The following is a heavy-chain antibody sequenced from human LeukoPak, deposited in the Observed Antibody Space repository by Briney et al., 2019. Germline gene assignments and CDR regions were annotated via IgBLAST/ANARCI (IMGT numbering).Heavy chain of an antibody. V-gene: IGHV3-33*01. CDR3: AGEIFGSGSYPDF. J-gene: IGHJ4*02. CDR1: GFAFNTYA. D-gene: IGHD3-10*01. Sequence: GGSLRLSCAASGFAFNTYAMHWVRQAPGQGLEWVALIWHDGSHKFYSNSVRGQFTISRDNSKNTVSLQMNNLRPEDTADYCAGEIFGSGSYPDFWGQGTLVTVSS. CDR2: IWHDGSHK.